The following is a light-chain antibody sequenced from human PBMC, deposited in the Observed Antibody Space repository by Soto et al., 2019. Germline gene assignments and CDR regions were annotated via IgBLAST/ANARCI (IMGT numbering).Light chain of an antibody. V-gene: IGKV3-11*01. CDR2: DSS. CDR3: QQRADWPIT. J-gene: IGKJ3*01. Sequence: EIVLTQSPDTLSLFPGERATLSCRASQNVGNYLAWYQEKPGQAPRLLISDSSNRATGIPARFSGSGSGTDFTLTISGLEPDDFALDFCQQRADWPITFGPGTKVDIK. CDR1: QNVGNY.